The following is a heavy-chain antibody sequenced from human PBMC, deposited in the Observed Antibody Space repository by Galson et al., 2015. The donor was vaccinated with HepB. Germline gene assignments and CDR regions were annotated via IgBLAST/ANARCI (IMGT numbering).Heavy chain of an antibody. V-gene: IGHV5-51*01. D-gene: IGHD2-2*01. Sequence: QSGAEVKKPGESLKISCKGSGYRFTNYWIGWVRQMPGKGLEWMGIIYLGDSYTTYSPSFQAQVTNSAEKSIKTAYLQWGSLKTSATALYYCAGSAVPFARGSYYYYGMDGWGQGTTVTVSS. CDR2: IYLGDSYT. J-gene: IGHJ6*02. CDR1: GYRFTNYW. CDR3: AGSAVPFARGSYYYYGMDG.